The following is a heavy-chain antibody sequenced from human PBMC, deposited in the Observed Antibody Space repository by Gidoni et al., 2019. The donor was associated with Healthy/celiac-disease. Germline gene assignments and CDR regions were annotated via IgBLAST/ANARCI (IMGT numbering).Heavy chain of an antibody. Sequence: QVQLVESGGGVVQPGRSLRLSGAASGFTFSSSAMHWVRQAPGKGLEWVAVISYDGSNKYYADSVKGRFTISRDNSKNTLYLQMNSLRAEDTAVYYCARDVIAVAGISPQPDSDYWGQGTLVTVSS. V-gene: IGHV3-30-3*01. CDR3: ARDVIAVAGISPQPDSDY. D-gene: IGHD6-19*01. J-gene: IGHJ4*02. CDR2: ISYDGSNK. CDR1: GFTFSSSA.